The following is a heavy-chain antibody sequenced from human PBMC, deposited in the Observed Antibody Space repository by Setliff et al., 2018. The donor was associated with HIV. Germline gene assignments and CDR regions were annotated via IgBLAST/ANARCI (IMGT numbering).Heavy chain of an antibody. Sequence: SETLSLTCTVSGGSIRTEDVYWSWIRQAPGKGLEWIGHIYYSGTIYYNPSLKSRLIISVGMSKNQFSLNLNSVTAADTAVYYCARAPGAYYYDSSGYPIGIRFDYWGQGTLVTVS. D-gene: IGHD3-22*01. CDR2: IYYSGTI. J-gene: IGHJ4*02. CDR3: ARAPGAYYYDSSGYPIGIRFDY. CDR1: GGSIRTEDVY. V-gene: IGHV4-30-4*01.